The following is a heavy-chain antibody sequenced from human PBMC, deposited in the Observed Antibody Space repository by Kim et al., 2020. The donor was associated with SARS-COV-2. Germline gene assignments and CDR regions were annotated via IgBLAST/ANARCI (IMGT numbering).Heavy chain of an antibody. V-gene: IGHV3-23*01. CDR1: GFIFSHYA. J-gene: IGHJ5*02. CDR2: IRGNDTDT. CDR3: AKRGRAAIGGGFDC. D-gene: IGHD5-18*01. Sequence: GGSLRLSCAASGFIFSHYAMIWVRQAPGKGLEWVSSIRGNDTDTVYADSVKGRFTISSDHSMSTLYLQVNSLRGDDTTTYYCAKRGRAAIGGGFDCWGQG.